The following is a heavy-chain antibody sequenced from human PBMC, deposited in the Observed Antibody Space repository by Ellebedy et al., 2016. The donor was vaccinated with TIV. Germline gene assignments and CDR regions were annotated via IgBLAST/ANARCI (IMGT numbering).Heavy chain of an antibody. J-gene: IGHJ6*02. V-gene: IGHV1-18*01. D-gene: IGHD6-13*01. CDR3: ARLSLKQLRVFGMDV. Sequence: ASVKVSCXASGYTFTSYGISWVRQAPGQGLEWMGWISAYNGNTNYAQKLQGRVTMTTDTSTSTAYMELRSLRSDDTAVYYCARLSLKQLRVFGMDVWGQGTTVTVSS. CDR1: GYTFTSYG. CDR2: ISAYNGNT.